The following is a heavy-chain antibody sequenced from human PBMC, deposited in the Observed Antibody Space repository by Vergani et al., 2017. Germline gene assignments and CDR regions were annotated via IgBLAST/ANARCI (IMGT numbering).Heavy chain of an antibody. CDR1: GGSISSGGYY. D-gene: IGHD3-3*01. Sequence: QVQLQESGPGLVKPSQTLSLTCTVSGGSISSGGYYWSWIRQPPGKGLEWIGSIYYSGSTYYNPSLKSRVTISVDTSKNQFSLKLSSVTAADTAVYYCARFPYYDFWSGYSSENWFDPWGQGTLVTVSS. J-gene: IGHJ5*02. CDR3: ARFPYYDFWSGYSSENWFDP. V-gene: IGHV4-39*01. CDR2: IYYSGST.